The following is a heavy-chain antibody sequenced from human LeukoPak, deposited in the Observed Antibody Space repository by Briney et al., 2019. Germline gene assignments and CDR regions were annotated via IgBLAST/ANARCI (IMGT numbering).Heavy chain of an antibody. Sequence: KTSETLSLTCTVSGYSISSGYYWGWIRQPPGKGLEWIGSIYHSGSTYYNPSLKSRVTISVDTSKNQFSLKLSSVTAADTAVYYCARDGEWLVPFDYWGQGTLVTVSS. CDR2: IYHSGST. CDR3: ARDGEWLVPFDY. D-gene: IGHD6-19*01. J-gene: IGHJ4*02. CDR1: GYSISSGYY. V-gene: IGHV4-38-2*02.